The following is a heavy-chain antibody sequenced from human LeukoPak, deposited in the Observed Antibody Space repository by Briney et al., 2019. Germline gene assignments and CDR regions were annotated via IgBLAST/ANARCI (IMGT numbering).Heavy chain of an antibody. D-gene: IGHD4/OR15-4a*01. J-gene: IGHJ4*02. V-gene: IGHV3-30*18. CDR1: EFTFSSYG. CDR3: AKDTSLSSYGATFDY. CDR2: ISYDGSNK. Sequence: GGSLRLSCAASEFTFSSYGMHWVRQAPGKGLEWVAVISYDGSNKYYADSVKGRFTISRDNSKNTLYLQMNSLRAEDTAVYYCAKDTSLSSYGATFDYWGQGTLVTVSS.